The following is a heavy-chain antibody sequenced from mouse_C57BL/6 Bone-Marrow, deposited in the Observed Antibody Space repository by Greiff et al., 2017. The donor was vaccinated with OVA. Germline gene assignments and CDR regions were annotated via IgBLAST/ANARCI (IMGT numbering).Heavy chain of an antibody. J-gene: IGHJ1*03. CDR3: ARPSGYWYFDV. D-gene: IGHD6-1*01. V-gene: IGHV1-72*01. CDR2: IDPSSGGT. CDR1: GYTFTSYW. Sequence: QVQLQQPGAELVKPGASVKLSCKASGYTFTSYWMHWVKQRPGRGLEWIGMIDPSSGGTKYNEKFKSKATLTVDKPSSTAYMQLSSLTSEDSAVYYCARPSGYWYFDVWGTGTTVTVSS.